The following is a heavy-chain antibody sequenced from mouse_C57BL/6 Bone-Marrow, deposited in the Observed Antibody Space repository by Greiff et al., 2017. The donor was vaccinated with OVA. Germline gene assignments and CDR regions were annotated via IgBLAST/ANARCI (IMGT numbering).Heavy chain of an antibody. CDR3: SSLYDGYYDY. J-gene: IGHJ2*01. V-gene: IGHV1-54*01. D-gene: IGHD2-3*01. Sequence: QVQLQQPGAELVRPGTSVKVSCKASGYAFTNYLIEWVKQRPGQGLEWIGVINPGGGGTNYNEKFKGKATLTADKSSSTAYMQLSSLTSEDSAGYFCSSLYDGYYDYWGQGTTLTVSS. CDR2: INPGGGGT. CDR1: GYAFTNYL.